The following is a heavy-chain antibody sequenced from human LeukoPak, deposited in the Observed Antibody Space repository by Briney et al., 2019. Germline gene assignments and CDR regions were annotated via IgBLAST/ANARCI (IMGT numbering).Heavy chain of an antibody. J-gene: IGHJ6*02. Sequence: TSETLSLTCTVSSGSISNYYWSWIRQPPGKGLEWIGYVTSSGSTKYNPSLISRVTISVDTSKNQFSLRLTSVTSTDTAVYYCARGTLRGANGAYGMDVWGQGTTVTVPS. V-gene: IGHV4-59*01. CDR1: SGSISNYY. CDR2: VTSSGST. CDR3: ARGTLRGANGAYGMDV. D-gene: IGHD2-8*01.